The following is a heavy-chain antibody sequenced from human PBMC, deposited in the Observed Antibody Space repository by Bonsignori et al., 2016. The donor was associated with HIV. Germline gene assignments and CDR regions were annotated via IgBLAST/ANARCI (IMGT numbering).Heavy chain of an antibody. V-gene: IGHV3-7*01. D-gene: IGHD3-10*01. Sequence: GGSLRLSCAASGFTFSSYWMSWVRQAPGKGLEWVANIKQDGSEKYYVDSVKGRFTISRDNAKNSLYLQMNSLRAEDTAVYYCARDVYLPPLLWFGAGDYYYYYMDVWGKGTTVTVSS. CDR1: GFTFSSYW. CDR3: ARDVYLPPLLWFGAGDYYYYYMDV. J-gene: IGHJ6*03. CDR2: IKQDGSEK.